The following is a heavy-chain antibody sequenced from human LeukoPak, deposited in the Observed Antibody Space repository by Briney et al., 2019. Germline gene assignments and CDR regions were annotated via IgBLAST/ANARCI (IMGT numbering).Heavy chain of an antibody. CDR1: GLTFSDAW. J-gene: IGHJ4*02. CDR3: AWQKTVRELSVYS. CDR2: MKSYGSGGTR. V-gene: IGHV3-15*07. D-gene: IGHD3-10*01. Sequence: GGSLRLSCEVSGLTFSDAWMNWVRQAPGKGLEWVGRMKSYGSGGTRDYAAPVKGRFIISRDDSRNMLYLQMNNLKTEDTGVYYCAWQKTVRELSVYSWGQGTLVTVSS.